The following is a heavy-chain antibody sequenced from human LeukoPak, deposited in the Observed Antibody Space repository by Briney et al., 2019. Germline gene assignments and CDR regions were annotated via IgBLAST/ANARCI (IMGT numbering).Heavy chain of an antibody. J-gene: IGHJ4*02. D-gene: IGHD3-10*01. V-gene: IGHV4-4*02. Sequence: SETLSLTCAVSGGSLSSSNWWTWVSQPPGKGLEWIGEINHSGSTNYNPSLKRRVTISVEKSKNQFSLRLSSVTAADTAVYYCARDAKGAGPCYFDYWGQGTLVTVSS. CDR2: INHSGST. CDR1: GGSLSSSNW. CDR3: ARDAKGAGPCYFDY.